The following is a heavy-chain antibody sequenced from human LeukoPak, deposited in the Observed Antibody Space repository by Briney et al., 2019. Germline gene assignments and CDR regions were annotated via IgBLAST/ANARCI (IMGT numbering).Heavy chain of an antibody. CDR3: ARGQEFDDGVFDS. D-gene: IGHD1-1*01. CDR2: IRSNGATA. CDR1: SFHFSRFA. Sequence: GGSLRLSCAAYSFHFSRFAMTSVRQAPGKGLEWVSTIRSNGATASNADSVKGRFTISRDNSKNTVYLQVNSLRVEDTAIYYCARGQEFDDGVFDSWGQGTLVTVSS. J-gene: IGHJ4*02. V-gene: IGHV3-23*01.